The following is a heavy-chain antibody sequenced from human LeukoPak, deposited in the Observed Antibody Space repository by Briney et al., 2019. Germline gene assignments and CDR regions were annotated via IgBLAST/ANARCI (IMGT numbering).Heavy chain of an antibody. CDR3: ARDYATAAGTAFDI. J-gene: IGHJ3*02. CDR2: ISAYNGNT. V-gene: IGHV1-18*01. Sequence: ASVKVSCKASGGTFSNHAITWVRQAPGQGLEWMGWISAYNGNTNYAQGLQGRVTMTTDTSTSTAYMELRSLRSDDTAVYYCARDYATAAGTAFDIWGQGTMVTVSS. CDR1: GGTFSNHA. D-gene: IGHD6-13*01.